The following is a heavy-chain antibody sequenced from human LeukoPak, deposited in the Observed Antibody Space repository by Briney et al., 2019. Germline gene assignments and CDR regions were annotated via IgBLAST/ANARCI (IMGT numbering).Heavy chain of an antibody. V-gene: IGHV4-4*07. CDR1: GDSISYFY. CDR2: ISGSGST. CDR3: ARASYPAAFGI. D-gene: IGHD6-6*01. J-gene: IGHJ3*02. Sequence: SETLSLTCSVSGDSISYFYWSWVRQAAGKGLEWIGRISGSGSTDYNASLKSRVTMSVDTSKNQLSLKVISVTAADTAVYYCARASYPAAFGIWGQGTMVTVSS.